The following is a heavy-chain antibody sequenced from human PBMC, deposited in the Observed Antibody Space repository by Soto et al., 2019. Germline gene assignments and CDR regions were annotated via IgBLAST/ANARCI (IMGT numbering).Heavy chain of an antibody. Sequence: SETLSRTSTVSCGSISSISYYWGWIRQPPGKGLEWMGSIYWSGIXXYNPSLKXXVTISGDTSNXQFSLXLISVTAADTXVYYCARRVTVVTSLFDYWGQGTLVTVX. J-gene: IGHJ4*02. CDR3: ARRVTVVTSLFDY. D-gene: IGHD2-15*01. CDR1: CGSISSISYY. V-gene: IGHV4-39*01. CDR2: IYWSGIX.